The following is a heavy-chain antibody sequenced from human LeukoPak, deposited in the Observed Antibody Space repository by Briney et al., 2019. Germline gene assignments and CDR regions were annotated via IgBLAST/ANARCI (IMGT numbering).Heavy chain of an antibody. CDR1: GFSVDSNY. CDR2: IYSNGKE. D-gene: IGHD3-22*01. Sequence: GGSLRLSCSASGFSVDSNYMSWVRQAPGKGLEWVSVIYSNGKEYYAESAKGRFTISRDNAKNSLYLQMNSLRAEDTAVYYCARDVRYYYDSSGYYGIDYWGQGTLVTVSS. V-gene: IGHV3-66*01. CDR3: ARDVRYYYDSSGYYGIDY. J-gene: IGHJ4*02.